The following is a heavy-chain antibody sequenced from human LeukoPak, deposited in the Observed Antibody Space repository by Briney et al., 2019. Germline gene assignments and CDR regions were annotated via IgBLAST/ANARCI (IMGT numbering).Heavy chain of an antibody. V-gene: IGHV1-69*01. J-gene: IGHJ5*02. CDR1: GGTFSSYP. CDR3: ARGASEYYYDSSGLILPS. D-gene: IGHD3-22*01. Sequence: SVKVSCKASGGTFSSYPISWVRQGPGQGLEWMGGIIPIFGTANYAQKFQGRVTITADESTSTADMELSSLRSEDTAVYYCARGASEYYYDSSGLILPSWGQGTLVTVSS. CDR2: IIPIFGTA.